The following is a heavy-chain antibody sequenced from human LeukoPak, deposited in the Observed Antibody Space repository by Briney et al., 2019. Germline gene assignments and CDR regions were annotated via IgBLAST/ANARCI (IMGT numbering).Heavy chain of an antibody. CDR3: ASKGSSTSCCPKDY. CDR2: IYHSGST. CDR1: GYSISSGYY. Sequence: SETLSLTCAVSGYSISSGYYWGWIRRPPGKGLEWIGSIYHSGSTYYNPSLKSRVTISVDTSKNQFSLKLSSVTAADTAAYYCASKGSSTSCCPKDYWGQGTLVTVSS. J-gene: IGHJ4*02. D-gene: IGHD2-2*01. V-gene: IGHV4-38-2*01.